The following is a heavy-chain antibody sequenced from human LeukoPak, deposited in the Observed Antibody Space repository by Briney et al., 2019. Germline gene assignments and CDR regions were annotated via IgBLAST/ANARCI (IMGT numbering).Heavy chain of an antibody. CDR3: TKYYGNSGYSDY. CDR2: INQDGSLK. Sequence: GGSLRLSCVTSGFTFSSYWLEWVRQAPGKGLEWVANINQDGSLKNYVDSVKGRFTISRDNAKNSLYLQMSSLRAEDTAVYYCTKYYGNSGYSDYWGQGTLLTVSS. J-gene: IGHJ4*02. D-gene: IGHD3-22*01. CDR1: GFTFSSYW. V-gene: IGHV3-7*01.